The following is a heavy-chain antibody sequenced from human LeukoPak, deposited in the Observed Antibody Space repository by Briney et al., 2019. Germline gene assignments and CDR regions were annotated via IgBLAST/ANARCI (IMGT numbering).Heavy chain of an antibody. J-gene: IGHJ4*02. Sequence: PGGSLRLSCAASGFTFSSYSMNWVRQAPGKGLEWVSSISSSSSYIYYADSVKGRFTISRDNAKNSLYLQMNSLRAEDTAVYYCARVAWELGPFDYWGQGALVTVSS. CDR2: ISSSSSYI. V-gene: IGHV3-21*01. D-gene: IGHD1-26*01. CDR1: GFTFSSYS. CDR3: ARVAWELGPFDY.